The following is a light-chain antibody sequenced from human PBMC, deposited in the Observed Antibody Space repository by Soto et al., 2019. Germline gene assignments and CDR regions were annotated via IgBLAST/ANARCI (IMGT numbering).Light chain of an antibody. CDR1: RGHSSYA. CDR3: QTWGTGVWV. V-gene: IGLV4-69*01. Sequence: QPVLTQSPSASASLGASVKLTCTLSRGHSSYAIAWHQQQPEKGPRYLMKLNSDGSHSKGDGIPDRFSGSGSGAERYLTISSLQSEDEADYYCQTWGTGVWVFGGGTKVTVL. CDR2: LNSDGSH. J-gene: IGLJ3*02.